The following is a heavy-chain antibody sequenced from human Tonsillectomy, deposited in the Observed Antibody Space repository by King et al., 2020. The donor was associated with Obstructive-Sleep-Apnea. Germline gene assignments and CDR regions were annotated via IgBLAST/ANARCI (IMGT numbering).Heavy chain of an antibody. V-gene: IGHV5-10-1*03. J-gene: IGHJ5*02. CDR2: IDPTDSHT. CDR3: ARHRGGEYDILPP. CDR1: GYSFTNFW. D-gene: IGHD3-9*01. Sequence: QLVQSGAEVKKPGESLRISCKGSGYSFTNFWISWVRQMPGKGLEWMARIDPTDSHTTYSPSFQGHVTISADKSLSIVYLQWSSLKASDTAIYYFARHRGGEYDILPPWGQGTLVIVSS.